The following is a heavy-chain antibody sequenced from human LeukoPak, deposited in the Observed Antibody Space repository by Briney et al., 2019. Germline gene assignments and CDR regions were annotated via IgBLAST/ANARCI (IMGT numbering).Heavy chain of an antibody. Sequence: SETLSLTCTVSGGSISSYYWSWIRQPPGKGLEWIGYIYYSGSTNYNPSLKSRVTISVDTSKNQFSLKLSSVTAADTAVYYCARGGPLRYFDWLLPCDYWGQGTLVTVSS. D-gene: IGHD3-9*01. CDR3: ARGGPLRYFDWLLPCDY. CDR1: GGSISSYY. CDR2: IYYSGST. V-gene: IGHV4-59*01. J-gene: IGHJ4*02.